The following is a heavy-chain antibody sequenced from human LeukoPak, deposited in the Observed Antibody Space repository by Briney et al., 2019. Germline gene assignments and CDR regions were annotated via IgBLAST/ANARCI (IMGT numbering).Heavy chain of an antibody. D-gene: IGHD4-17*01. V-gene: IGHV3-30-3*01. CDR3: ASGDYLDY. Sequence: GGSLRLSCAASGFTFSSYAMHWVRQAPGKGLEWVAVISYDGSNKYYADSVKGRFTISRDNSKNTLYLQMTSLRAEDTAVYYCASGDYLDYWGQGTLVTVSS. CDR2: ISYDGSNK. CDR1: GFTFSSYA. J-gene: IGHJ4*02.